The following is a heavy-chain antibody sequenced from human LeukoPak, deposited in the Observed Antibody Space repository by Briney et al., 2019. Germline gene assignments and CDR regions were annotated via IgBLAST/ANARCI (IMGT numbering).Heavy chain of an antibody. J-gene: IGHJ3*02. D-gene: IGHD2-2*01. Sequence: ASVKVSCKASGYTFTAYYMHWVRQAPGQGLEWMGRINPNSGGTNYAQKFQGRVTMTRDTSISIAYMELSRLRSDDTAVYYCARLGYCSSTSCLGDAFDIWGQGTMVTVSS. CDR1: GYTFTAYY. CDR3: ARLGYCSSTSCLGDAFDI. V-gene: IGHV1-2*06. CDR2: INPNSGGT.